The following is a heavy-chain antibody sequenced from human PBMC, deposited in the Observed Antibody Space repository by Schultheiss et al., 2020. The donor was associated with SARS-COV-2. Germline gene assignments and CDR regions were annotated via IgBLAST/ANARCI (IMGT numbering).Heavy chain of an antibody. Sequence: GESLKISCAASGFTFSSYSMNWVRQAPGKGLEWVSSISSSSSYIYYADSVKGRFTISRDNSKNTLYLQMNSLRAEDTAVYYCASEEGGWLQLPGFLGAFDIWGQGTMVTVSS. V-gene: IGHV3-21*01. CDR2: ISSSSSYI. CDR3: ASEEGGWLQLPGFLGAFDI. J-gene: IGHJ3*02. CDR1: GFTFSSYS. D-gene: IGHD5-24*01.